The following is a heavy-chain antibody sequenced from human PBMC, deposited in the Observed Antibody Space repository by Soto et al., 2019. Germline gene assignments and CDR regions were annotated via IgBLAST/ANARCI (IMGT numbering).Heavy chain of an antibody. Sequence: EVQLVESGGGVVQPGGSLRLSCAVSGFTFGNQWMSWVRQAPGKGLEWVANINQDGSAKSHVDSVEGRFTISRENAKNSLYLQMNSLRVEDTAVYYCAGGPFWGQGTLVTVSS. D-gene: IGHD3-3*02. CDR1: GFTFGNQW. CDR2: INQDGSAK. V-gene: IGHV3-7*01. J-gene: IGHJ4*02. CDR3: AGGPF.